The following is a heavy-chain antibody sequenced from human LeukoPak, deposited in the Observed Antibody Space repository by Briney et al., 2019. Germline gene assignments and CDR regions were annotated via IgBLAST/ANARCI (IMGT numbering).Heavy chain of an antibody. V-gene: IGHV1-18*01. CDR1: GYTFTSYG. CDR2: ISAYNGNT. CDR3: ARLGGGYCSSTSCYLGGRHYYYYYMDV. Sequence: ASVKVSCKASGYTFTSYGISWVRQAPGQGLEWMGWISAYNGNTNYAQKLQGRVTMTTDTSTSTAYMELRSLRSDDTAVHYCARLGGGYCSSTSCYLGGRHYYYYYMDVWGKGTTVTVSS. J-gene: IGHJ6*03. D-gene: IGHD2-2*01.